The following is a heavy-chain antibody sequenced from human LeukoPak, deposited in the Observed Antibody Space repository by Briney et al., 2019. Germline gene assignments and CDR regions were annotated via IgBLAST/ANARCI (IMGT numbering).Heavy chain of an antibody. Sequence: ASVKVSCKASGYTFTSYYMHWVRQAPGQGLEWMGCINPNSGGTNYAQKFQGRVTMTRDTSISTAYMELSRLRSDDTAVYYCARDLSIAARRVPTGYWGQGTLVTVSS. D-gene: IGHD6-6*01. CDR3: ARDLSIAARRVPTGY. V-gene: IGHV1-2*02. CDR2: INPNSGGT. CDR1: GYTFTSYY. J-gene: IGHJ4*02.